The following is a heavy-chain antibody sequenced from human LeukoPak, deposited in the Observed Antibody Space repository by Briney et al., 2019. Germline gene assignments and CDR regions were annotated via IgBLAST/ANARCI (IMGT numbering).Heavy chain of an antibody. CDR3: ARAPPGYSSSWYEAFGY. V-gene: IGHV3-30*04. CDR1: GLTFSSYA. Sequence: GGSLRLSCAASGLTFSSYAMHWVRQAPGKGLEWVAVISYDGSNKYYADSVKGRFTISRDNSKNTLYLQMNSLRAEDTAVYYCARAPPGYSSSWYEAFGYWGQGTLVTVSS. D-gene: IGHD6-13*01. J-gene: IGHJ4*02. CDR2: ISYDGSNK.